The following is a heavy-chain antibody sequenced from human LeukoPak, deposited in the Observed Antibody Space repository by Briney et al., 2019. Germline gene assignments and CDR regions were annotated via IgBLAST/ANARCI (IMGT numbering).Heavy chain of an antibody. CDR1: GFTVSGSY. CDR3: ARSSISSYYED. V-gene: IGHV3-66*01. J-gene: IGHJ4*02. D-gene: IGHD1-26*01. CDR2: LYSGGSI. Sequence: GGSLRLSCAGSGFTVSGSYMSWVRQAPGRGLEWVSILYSGGSIFYADSVKGRFTISRDISKNMLHLQMNSLRADDTAVYYCARSSISSYYEDWGQGTLVTVSS.